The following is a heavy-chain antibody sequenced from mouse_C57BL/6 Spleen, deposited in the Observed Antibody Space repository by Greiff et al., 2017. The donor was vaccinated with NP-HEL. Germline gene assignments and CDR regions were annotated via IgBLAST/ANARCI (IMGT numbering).Heavy chain of an antibody. Sequence: QVQLLQPGAELVKPGASVKLSCKASGFTFTSYWMHWVKQRPGRGLEWIGRIDPNSGGTKYNEKFKSKATLTVDKPASTAYMQLSSLTSEDAAVYYCASGRYGAWFAYWGQGTLVTVSS. J-gene: IGHJ3*01. CDR1: GFTFTSYW. V-gene: IGHV1-72*01. CDR2: IDPNSGGT. CDR3: ASGRYGAWFAY. D-gene: IGHD1-1*02.